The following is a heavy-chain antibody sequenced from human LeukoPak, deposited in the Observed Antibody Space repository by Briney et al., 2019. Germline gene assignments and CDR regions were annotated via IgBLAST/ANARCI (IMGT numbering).Heavy chain of an antibody. V-gene: IGHV4-31*03. CDR3: ARKSPTSGSYGWYFDY. CDR1: GGSISSGGYY. D-gene: IGHD1-26*01. J-gene: IGHJ4*02. Sequence: SETLSLTCTVSGGSISSGGYYWSWIRQHPGKGLEWIGYIYYSGSTYYNPSLKSRVTISVDTSKNQFSLKLSSVTAADTAIYYCARKSPTSGSYGWYFDYWGQGALVTVSS. CDR2: IYYSGST.